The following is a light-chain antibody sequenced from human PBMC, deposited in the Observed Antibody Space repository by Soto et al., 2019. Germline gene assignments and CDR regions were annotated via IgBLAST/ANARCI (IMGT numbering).Light chain of an antibody. V-gene: IGKV1-5*03. CDR2: KAS. CDR3: QHYNSYSEA. J-gene: IGKJ1*01. Sequence: DIQMTQSPSTLSGSVGDRVTITCRASQTISSWLAWYQQKPGKAPKLLIYKASTLKSGVPSRFSGSGSGTEFTLTISSLQPGDFAPYYCQHYNSYSEAFGQGTKVDIK. CDR1: QTISSW.